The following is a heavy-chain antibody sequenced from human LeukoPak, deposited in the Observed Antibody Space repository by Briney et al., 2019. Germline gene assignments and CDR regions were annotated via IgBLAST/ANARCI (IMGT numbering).Heavy chain of an antibody. CDR2: VWSDGTNK. Sequence: PGGSLRLSCAASGFTFSSYAMSWVRQAPGKGLEWVAVVWSDGTNKYYADSVKGRFTISRDNSKNTLSLQMNSLRAEDTAVYHCARERPIITYFDYWGQGTLVTVSS. D-gene: IGHD5-24*01. V-gene: IGHV3-33*08. CDR3: ARERPIITYFDY. CDR1: GFTFSSYA. J-gene: IGHJ4*02.